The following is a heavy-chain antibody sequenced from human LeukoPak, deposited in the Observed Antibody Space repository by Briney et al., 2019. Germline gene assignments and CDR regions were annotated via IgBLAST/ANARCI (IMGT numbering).Heavy chain of an antibody. V-gene: IGHV4-39*01. CDR1: GGSISSSSYY. J-gene: IGHJ4*02. CDR2: IYYSGST. D-gene: IGHD3-3*01. CDR3: ASRITIFGVVTIFDY. Sequence: PSETLSLTCTVSGGSISSSSYYWGWIRQPPGKGLEWIGSIYYSGSTYYNPSLKSRVTISVDTSKNQFSLKLSSVTAADTAVYYCASRITIFGVVTIFDYWGQGTLVTVSS.